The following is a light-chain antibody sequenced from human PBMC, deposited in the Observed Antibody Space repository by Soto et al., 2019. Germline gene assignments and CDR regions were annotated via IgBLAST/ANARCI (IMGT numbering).Light chain of an antibody. CDR3: QTWGTGIHV. Sequence: QLVLTQSPSASASLGASVKLTCTLSSGHRTYAIAWHQQQPEKGPRYLMKVNSDGSHSKGDGIPDRFSGSSSGAERYLTISSLQSEDEGDYYCQTWGTGIHVFGSGTKVTVL. J-gene: IGLJ1*01. V-gene: IGLV4-69*01. CDR2: VNSDGSH. CDR1: SGHRTYA.